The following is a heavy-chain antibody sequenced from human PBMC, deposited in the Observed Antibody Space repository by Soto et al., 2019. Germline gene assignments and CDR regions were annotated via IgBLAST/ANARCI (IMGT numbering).Heavy chain of an antibody. CDR2: IYYTGNT. J-gene: IGHJ4*02. Sequence: QVQLQESGPGLVKPSQTLSRNCTVSGGSVRRGASYWSWIRQQPGRGLEWIGYIYYTGNTYYNPSLKSRLAISVDTSKNQCNLQLTSVTDADPDVYYFSSYPRSAYYHDFWGQGTLVTFAS. V-gene: IGHV4-31*03. CDR3: SSYPRSAYYHDF. CDR1: GGSVRRGASY. D-gene: IGHD3-3*01.